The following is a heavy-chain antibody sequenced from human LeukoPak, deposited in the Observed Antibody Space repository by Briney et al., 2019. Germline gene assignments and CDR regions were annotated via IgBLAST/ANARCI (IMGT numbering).Heavy chain of an antibody. CDR2: INEGSNNI. D-gene: IGHD5-24*01. J-gene: IGHJ4*02. Sequence: GGSLRLSCAASGFTFRRYSMNWIRQAPGKGLEWISYINEGSNNIFYADSVKGRFTISRDNAKNSLHLQMNSLRVDDTAVYYCARDDLTYGYNGNFWGQGTLVTVSS. CDR3: ARDDLTYGYNGNF. V-gene: IGHV3-48*01. CDR1: GFTFRRYS.